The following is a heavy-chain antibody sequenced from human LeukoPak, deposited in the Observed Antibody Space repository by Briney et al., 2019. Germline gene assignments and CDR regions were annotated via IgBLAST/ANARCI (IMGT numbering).Heavy chain of an antibody. CDR2: IYYSGST. CDR3: ARLRLRVLMFDY. D-gene: IGHD5-12*01. Sequence: SETLSLTCTVSGGSISSSSYYWGWIRQPPGKGLEWIGSIYYSGSTYYNPSIKSRVTISVDTSKNQFSLKLSSVTAADTAVYYCARLRLRVLMFDYWGQGTLVTVSS. V-gene: IGHV4-39*01. CDR1: GGSISSSSYY. J-gene: IGHJ4*02.